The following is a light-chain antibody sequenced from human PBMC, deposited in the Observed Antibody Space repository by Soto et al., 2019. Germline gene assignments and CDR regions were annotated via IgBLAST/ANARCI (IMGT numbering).Light chain of an antibody. Sequence: QMSQSPSTLSSSVGDRVTITCRASQNIRSRLAWYQQKQGKAPKLLIYAASTLQSGVPSRFSGSGSGTDFTLTISSLQTEDFATYYCLQDYDYPRTFGQGTKVDIK. J-gene: IGKJ1*01. CDR1: QNIRSR. CDR3: LQDYDYPRT. V-gene: IGKV1-6*01. CDR2: AAS.